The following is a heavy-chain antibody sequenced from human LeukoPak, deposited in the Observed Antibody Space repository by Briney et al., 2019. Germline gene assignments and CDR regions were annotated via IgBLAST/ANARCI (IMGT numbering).Heavy chain of an antibody. CDR2: FDPEDGET. Sequence: ASVKVSCKVSGYTLTELSMHWVRQAPGKGLEWMGGFDPEDGETIYAQKFQGRVTMTRDMSTSTVYMELSSLRSEDTAVYYCAILFTYYDILTGYYFAEPFDYWGQGTLVTVSS. V-gene: IGHV1-24*01. D-gene: IGHD3-9*01. CDR1: GYTLTELS. J-gene: IGHJ4*02. CDR3: AILFTYYDILTGYYFAEPFDY.